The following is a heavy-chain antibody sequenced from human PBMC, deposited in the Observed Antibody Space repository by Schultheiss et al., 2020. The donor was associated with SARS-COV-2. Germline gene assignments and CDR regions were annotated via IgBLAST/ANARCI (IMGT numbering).Heavy chain of an antibody. CDR3: ARGRVQDVVDVPPLGLFWTSYRANAFDF. D-gene: IGHD2-2*01. Sequence: KVSCKGSGFSFITHGIGWVRQMPGKGLEWMGTVYPGDSDTRYSPSFQGQVTISADKSISTAYLQWSSLKASDTAIYYCARGRVQDVVDVPPLGLFWTSYRANAFDFWGRGTVVTVSS. J-gene: IGHJ3*01. CDR2: VYPGDSDT. V-gene: IGHV5-51*01. CDR1: GFSFITHG.